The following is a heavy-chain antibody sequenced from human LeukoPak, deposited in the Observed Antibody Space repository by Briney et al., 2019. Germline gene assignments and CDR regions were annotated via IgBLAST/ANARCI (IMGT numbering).Heavy chain of an antibody. CDR3: ARNPEFESSSWYYYGMDV. CDR2: IIPILGIA. V-gene: IGHV1-69*04. D-gene: IGHD6-13*01. Sequence: GASVKVSCKASGGTFSSYAISWVRQAPGQGLEWMGRIIPILGIANYAQKFQGRVTITADKSTSTAYMKLSSLRSEDTAVYYCARNPEFESSSWYYYGMDVWGQGTTVTVSS. CDR1: GGTFSSYA. J-gene: IGHJ6*01.